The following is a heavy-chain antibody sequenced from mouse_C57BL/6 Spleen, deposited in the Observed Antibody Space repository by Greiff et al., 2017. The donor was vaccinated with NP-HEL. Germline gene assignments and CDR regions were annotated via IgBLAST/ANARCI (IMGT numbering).Heavy chain of an antibody. CDR3: ARGYYYGSSWFAY. CDR2: IDPSDSET. V-gene: IGHV1-52*01. Sequence: VQLQQPGAELVRPGSSVKLSCKASGYTFTSYWMHWVKQRPIQGLEWIGNIDPSDSETHYNQKFKDKATLTVDKSSSTAYMQLSSLTSEDSAVYYCARGYYYGSSWFAYWGQGTLVTVSA. D-gene: IGHD1-1*01. CDR1: GYTFTSYW. J-gene: IGHJ3*01.